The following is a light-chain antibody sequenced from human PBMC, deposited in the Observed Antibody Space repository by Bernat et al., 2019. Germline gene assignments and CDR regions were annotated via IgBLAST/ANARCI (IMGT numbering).Light chain of an antibody. CDR3: HSSESFSWS. CDR2: KAS. V-gene: IGKV1-5*03. J-gene: IGKJ1*01. CDR1: QSFSGR. Sequence: DIQLTQSPSALSAFVGDRVTITCRASQSFSGRLAWYQRKPGKAPKLLIYKASTLESGVPSRFSGSGSGTEFTLTISSLQPDDLATYYCHSSESFSWSFCQETKVEI.